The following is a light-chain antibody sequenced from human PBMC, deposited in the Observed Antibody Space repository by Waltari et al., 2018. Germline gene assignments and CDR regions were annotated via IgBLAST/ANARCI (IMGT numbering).Light chain of an antibody. CDR1: SSNIGQNT. CDR3: AVWDDSLNGLI. Sequence: QSVLTQPPSASGTPGQRVTISCSGRSSNIGQNTVTWYQQLPGTAPKLVIYFNDQRPSGVPDRFSGSKSGTSASLAISGLQSEDEADFHCAVWDDSLNGLIFGGGTKLTVL. J-gene: IGLJ2*01. CDR2: FND. V-gene: IGLV1-44*01.